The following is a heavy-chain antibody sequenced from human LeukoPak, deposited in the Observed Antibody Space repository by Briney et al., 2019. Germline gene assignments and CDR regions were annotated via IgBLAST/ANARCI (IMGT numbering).Heavy chain of an antibody. Sequence: GGSLRLSCAAPGFTFSSYAMSWVRQAPGKGLEWVSAISGSGGSTYYADSVKGRFTISRDNSKNTLYLQMNSLRAEDTAVYYCASHFYGDYHFYFDYWGQGTLVTVSS. V-gene: IGHV3-23*01. J-gene: IGHJ4*02. CDR2: ISGSGGST. CDR1: GFTFSSYA. D-gene: IGHD4-17*01. CDR3: ASHFYGDYHFYFDY.